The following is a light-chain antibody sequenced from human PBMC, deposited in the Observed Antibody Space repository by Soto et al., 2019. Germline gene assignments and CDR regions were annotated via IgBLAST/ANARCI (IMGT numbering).Light chain of an antibody. J-gene: IGLJ3*02. CDR3: AAWDDSLSGSVV. CDR1: SSNVGSNT. CDR2: SNN. V-gene: IGLV1-44*01. Sequence: QAVVTQPPSTSGIPGQRVTISCSGSSSNVGSNTVNWYQQLPGTAPKLLIYSNNQRPSGVPDRFSGSKSGTSASLAISGLQSEDEADYYCAAWDDSLSGSVVFGGGTKLTVL.